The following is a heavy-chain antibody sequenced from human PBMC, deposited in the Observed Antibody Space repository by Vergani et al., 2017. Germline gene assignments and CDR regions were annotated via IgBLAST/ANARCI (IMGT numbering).Heavy chain of an antibody. V-gene: IGHV4-38-2*01. D-gene: IGHD3-9*01. Sequence: HLHDSVPVLFHPAETLSLTCVVSNSSINSNYYWGWIRQSPGKRLEWIGSVSHIWSTFSNPSLKIRVTISVDKSKKLISLILNSVTAADTAVYYCVRDAINYDVLTGYYIGLDAWGQGTLVTVSS. CDR1: NSSINSNYY. J-gene: IGHJ5*02. CDR3: VRDAINYDVLTGYYIGLDA. CDR2: VSHIWST.